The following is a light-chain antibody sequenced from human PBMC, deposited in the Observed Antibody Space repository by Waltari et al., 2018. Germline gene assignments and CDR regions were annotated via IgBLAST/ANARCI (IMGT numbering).Light chain of an antibody. J-gene: IGKJ4*01. CDR3: QQLNSYPPR. CDR1: QGISSY. Sequence: DIQLTQSPSFLSASVGARVTITCRASQGISSYLAWYQQKPGKAPKLLIYAASTLQSGVPSRFSGSGSGTEFTLTISSLQPEDFATYYCQQLNSYPPRFGGGTKVEIK. V-gene: IGKV1-9*01. CDR2: AAS.